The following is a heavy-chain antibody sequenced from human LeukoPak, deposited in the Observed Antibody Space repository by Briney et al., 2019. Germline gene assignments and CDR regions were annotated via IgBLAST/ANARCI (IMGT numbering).Heavy chain of an antibody. CDR1: GFNFASNW. CDR3: ARCFRSGGSCYFDY. V-gene: IGHV3-74*01. CDR2: INSDGSST. D-gene: IGHD2-15*01. J-gene: IGHJ4*02. Sequence: PGGSLRLSCAASGFNFASNWMHWVRQTPGKGLVWVSRINSDGSSTSYADSVKGRFTISRDNAKNTLYLQMNSLRAEDTAVYYCARCFRSGGSCYFDYWGQGTLATVSS.